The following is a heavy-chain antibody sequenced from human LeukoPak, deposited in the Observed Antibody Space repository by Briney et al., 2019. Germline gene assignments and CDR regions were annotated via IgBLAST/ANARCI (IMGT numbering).Heavy chain of an antibody. CDR2: IYFSGST. CDR1: GGSISTYY. J-gene: IGHJ5*02. D-gene: IGHD3-22*01. V-gene: IGHV4-59*08. Sequence: PSETLSLTCTVSGGSISTYYWSWIRQPPGKGLEWLGYIYFSGSTNYNPSLKSRLTMSVDTSKNQFSLKLSSVTAADTAVYYCARLTGYYDSSGYYSWFDPWGQGTLVTVSS. CDR3: ARLTGYYDSSGYYSWFDP.